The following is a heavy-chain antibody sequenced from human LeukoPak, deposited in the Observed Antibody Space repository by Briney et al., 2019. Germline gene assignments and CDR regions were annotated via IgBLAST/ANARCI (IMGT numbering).Heavy chain of an antibody. Sequence: GASVKVSCKASGYTFTSYDINWVRQATGQGLEWMGWMNPNSGNTGYAQKFQGRVTMTRNTSISTAYMELSSLRSEDTAVYYCARGSRGMITFGGATLKRHDAFDIWGQGTVVTVSS. CDR2: MNPNSGNT. J-gene: IGHJ3*02. V-gene: IGHV1-8*01. CDR1: GYTFTSYD. D-gene: IGHD3-16*01. CDR3: ARGSRGMITFGGATLKRHDAFDI.